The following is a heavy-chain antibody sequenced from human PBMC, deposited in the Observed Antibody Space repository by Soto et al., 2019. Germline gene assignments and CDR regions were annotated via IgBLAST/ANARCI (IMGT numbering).Heavy chain of an antibody. D-gene: IGHD3-22*01. Sequence: LRLSCAASGFTFSSYSMNWVRQAPGKGPEWVSSISSSSSYIYYADSVEGRFTISRDNAKNSLYLQMNSLRAEDTAVYYCASRLSRRYDSSGYSDYWGQGTLVTVSS. V-gene: IGHV3-21*01. CDR1: GFTFSSYS. CDR3: ASRLSRRYDSSGYSDY. J-gene: IGHJ4*02. CDR2: ISSSSSYI.